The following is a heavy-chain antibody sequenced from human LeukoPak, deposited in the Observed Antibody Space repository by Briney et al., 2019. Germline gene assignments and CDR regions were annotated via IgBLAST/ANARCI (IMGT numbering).Heavy chain of an antibody. CDR2: ISWNSGSI. Sequence: GGSLRLSCAASGFTFDDYAMHWVRQAPGKGLEWVSGISWNSGSIGYADSVKGRFTISRDNAKNSLYLQMNSLGAEDTALYYCAKGISQLVRKIDYWGQGALVTVSS. D-gene: IGHD6-6*01. J-gene: IGHJ4*02. V-gene: IGHV3-9*01. CDR1: GFTFDDYA. CDR3: AKGISQLVRKIDY.